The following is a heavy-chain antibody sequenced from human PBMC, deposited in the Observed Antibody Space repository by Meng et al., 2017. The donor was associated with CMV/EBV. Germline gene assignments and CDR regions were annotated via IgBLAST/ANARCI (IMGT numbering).Heavy chain of an antibody. CDR3: ARSYYGSGSYYKIGEDIDY. V-gene: IGHV4-39*07. Sequence: GSLRLSCTVSGGSISSSSYYWGWIRQPPGKGLEWIGSIYYSGSTYYNPSLKSRVTISVDTSKNQFSLKLSSVTAADTAVYYCARSYYGSGSYYKIGEDIDYWGQGTLVTVSS. CDR1: GGSISSSSYY. CDR2: IYYSGST. D-gene: IGHD3-10*01. J-gene: IGHJ4*02.